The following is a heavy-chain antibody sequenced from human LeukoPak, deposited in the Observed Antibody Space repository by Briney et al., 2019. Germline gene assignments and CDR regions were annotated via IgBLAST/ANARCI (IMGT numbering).Heavy chain of an antibody. V-gene: IGHV4-31*03. J-gene: IGHJ4*02. Sequence: PSETLSLTCTVSGGSISSGGYYWSWIRQHPGKGLEWIGYIYYSGSTYYNPSLKSRVTISVDTSKNQFSLKLSSVTAADTAVYYCARGGGQWLFQYYFDYRGQGTLVTVSS. CDR1: GGSISSGGYY. CDR3: ARGGGQWLFQYYFDY. D-gene: IGHD3-22*01. CDR2: IYYSGST.